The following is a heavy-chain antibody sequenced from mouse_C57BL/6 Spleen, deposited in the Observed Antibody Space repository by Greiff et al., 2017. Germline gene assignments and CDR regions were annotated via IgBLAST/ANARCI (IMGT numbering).Heavy chain of an antibody. Sequence: QVQLQQPGAELVKPGASVKLSCKASGYTFTSYWMQWVKQSPGQGLEWIGEIDPSDSYTNYNQKFKGKATLTVETSSSTAYMQRSRLTSEDSAVYYCARSLYGNYACAYWGQGTLVTVSA. CDR3: ARSLYGNYACAY. CDR1: GYTFTSYW. V-gene: IGHV1-50*01. D-gene: IGHD2-1*01. CDR2: IDPSDSYT. J-gene: IGHJ3*01.